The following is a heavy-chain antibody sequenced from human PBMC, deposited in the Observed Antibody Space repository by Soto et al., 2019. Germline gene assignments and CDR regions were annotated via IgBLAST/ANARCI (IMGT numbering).Heavy chain of an antibody. D-gene: IGHD2-8*01. CDR3: ARGSVYAPPGDDYYDMEF. CDR1: RERLYISV. J-gene: IGHJ6*03. Sequence: SSAASRERLYISVMNVALKTTGKGLEWVSSISSSSSYIYYADSVKGRFTISRDNAKNSLYLQMNSLRAEDTAVYYCARGSVYAPPGDDYYDMEFWGNGTTVTV. V-gene: IGHV3-21*01. CDR2: ISSSSSYI.